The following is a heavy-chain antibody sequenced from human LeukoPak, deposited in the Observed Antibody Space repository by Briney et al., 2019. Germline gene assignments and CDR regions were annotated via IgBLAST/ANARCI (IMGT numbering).Heavy chain of an antibody. CDR3: ARWFTSGRGFFDY. Sequence: GGSLRLSCAASGFTFSHYSMNWVRQAPGKGLEWVSYISSSSTIIYYADSVKGRFTISRDNAKNSLYLQMNSLRDEDTAVYYCARWFTSGRGFFDYWGQGILVAVSS. CDR1: GFTFSHYS. J-gene: IGHJ4*02. CDR2: ISSSSTII. V-gene: IGHV3-48*02. D-gene: IGHD6-19*01.